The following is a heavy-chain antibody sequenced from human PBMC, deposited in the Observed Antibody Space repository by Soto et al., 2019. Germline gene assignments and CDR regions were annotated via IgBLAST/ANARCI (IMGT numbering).Heavy chain of an antibody. V-gene: IGHV4-34*01. J-gene: IGHJ6*03. D-gene: IGHD1-7*01. CDR2: INHSRST. CDR3: ARPLTGTTDYYYYMDV. CDR1: GGSFSVYY. Sequence: PSETLSLTSAFYGGSFSVYYWSWIRQPPGKGLERIGEINHSRSTNYNPSLKSRVTISVDTSKNQFSLKLSSVTAADTSVYYCARPLTGTTDYYYYMDVWGKGTTVS.